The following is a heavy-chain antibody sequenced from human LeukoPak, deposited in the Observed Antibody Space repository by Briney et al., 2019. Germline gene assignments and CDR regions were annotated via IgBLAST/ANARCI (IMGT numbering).Heavy chain of an antibody. CDR3: ARGAGWGGSYTYYFDS. CDR1: GFTFGNYW. Sequence: GGSLRLSCAASGFTFGNYWLHWVRQVPGKGLVWVSRIDNDGSYAAYADSVKGRFTFSRDNAKNTLYLQMNTLRAEDTAVYYCARGAGWGGSYTYYFDSWGQGALVTVSS. CDR2: IDNDGSYA. J-gene: IGHJ4*02. D-gene: IGHD3-3*01. V-gene: IGHV3-74*01.